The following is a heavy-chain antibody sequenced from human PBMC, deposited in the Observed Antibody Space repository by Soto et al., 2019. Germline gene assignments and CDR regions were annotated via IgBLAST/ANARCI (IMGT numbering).Heavy chain of an antibody. CDR3: ARGIEGWYQGRYYYGMDV. D-gene: IGHD6-19*01. CDR2: IYYAGST. Sequence: SETLSLTCTVSGGSMISYYWSWIRQPPGRGLEWIGFIYYAGSTKYNPSLNSRVTISVDTSKNQFSLKLSSVTAADTAVYYCARGIEGWYQGRYYYGMDVWGQGTTVTVSS. V-gene: IGHV4-59*01. J-gene: IGHJ6*02. CDR1: GGSMISYY.